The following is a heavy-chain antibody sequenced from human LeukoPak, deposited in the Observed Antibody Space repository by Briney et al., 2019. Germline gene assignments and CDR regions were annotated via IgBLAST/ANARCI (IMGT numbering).Heavy chain of an antibody. V-gene: IGHV3-21*06. J-gene: IGHJ4*02. CDR1: GFTFSSYS. D-gene: IGHD3-10*01. CDR3: ARDLSPGGSGQPQHY. Sequence: PGGSLRLSCAASGFTFSSYSMNWVRQAPGKGLEWVAAISTTSGNIYYADSVKGRFTISRDNAKNSLYLQMDSLRVEDTAVYYCARDLSPGGSGQPQHYWGQGTLVTVSS. CDR2: ISTTSGNI.